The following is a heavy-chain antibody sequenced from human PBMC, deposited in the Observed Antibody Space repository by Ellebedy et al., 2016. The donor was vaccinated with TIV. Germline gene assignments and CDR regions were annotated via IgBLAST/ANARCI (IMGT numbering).Heavy chain of an antibody. V-gene: IGHV3-11*01. CDR2: ISSSGAPI. CDR3: ARDTRFIDQRHNWFDP. CDR1: GFIFSDYY. D-gene: IGHD6-25*01. J-gene: IGHJ5*02. Sequence: GGSLRLSCAASGFIFSDYYMSWIRQAPGKGLEWISYISSSGAPIYYADSVNGRFTISRDNAKNSLDLQMNSLRADDTAVYYCARDTRFIDQRHNWFDPWGQGAQVTVSS.